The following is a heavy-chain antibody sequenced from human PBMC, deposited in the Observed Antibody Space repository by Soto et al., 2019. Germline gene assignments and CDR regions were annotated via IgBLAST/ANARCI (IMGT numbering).Heavy chain of an antibody. Sequence: ESGGGLVQPGRSLRLSCAASGFTFDDYAMHWVRQAPGKGLEWVSGISWNSDSTGYADSVKGRFTISRDSAKNSLFLQMNSLRAEDTALYFCAKDTYIIVGGTHIDFWGRGTLVSVSS. J-gene: IGHJ4*02. CDR2: ISWNSDST. V-gene: IGHV3-9*01. CDR3: AKDTYIIVGGTHIDF. D-gene: IGHD1-26*01. CDR1: GFTFDDYA.